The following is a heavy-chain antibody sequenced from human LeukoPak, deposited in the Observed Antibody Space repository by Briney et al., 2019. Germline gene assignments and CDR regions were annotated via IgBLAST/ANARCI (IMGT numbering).Heavy chain of an antibody. CDR1: GGSFSGYY. V-gene: IGHV4-34*01. CDR3: AVVLAVFDAFDI. Sequence: SEALSLTCAVYGGSFSGYYWSWIRQPPGEGLEWIGEINHSGSTNYNPSLKSRVTISVDTSKNQFSLKLSSVTAADTAVYYCAVVLAVFDAFDIWGQGTMVTVSS. CDR2: INHSGST. D-gene: IGHD2-2*01. J-gene: IGHJ3*02.